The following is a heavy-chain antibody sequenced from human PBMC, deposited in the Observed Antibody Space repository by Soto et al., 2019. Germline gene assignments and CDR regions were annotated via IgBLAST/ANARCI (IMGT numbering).Heavy chain of an antibody. CDR1: GYTFTGYY. V-gene: IGHV1-2*04. CDR3: ARESARRHIVVVPAALGDNWFDP. J-gene: IGHJ5*02. D-gene: IGHD2-2*01. Sequence: ASVEVSCKXSGYTFTGYYMHWVRQAPGQGLEWMGWINPNSGGTNYAQKFQGWVTMTRDTSISTAYMELSRLRSDDTAVYYCARESARRHIVVVPAALGDNWFDPWGQGTLVTVSS. CDR2: INPNSGGT.